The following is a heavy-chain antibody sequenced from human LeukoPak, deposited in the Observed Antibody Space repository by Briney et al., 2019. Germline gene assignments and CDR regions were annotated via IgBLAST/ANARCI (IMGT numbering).Heavy chain of an antibody. CDR3: ANHRNSPPGVYSSSWAPLDY. V-gene: IGHV3-23*01. CDR2: ISGSGGST. CDR1: EFTFSSYG. D-gene: IGHD6-13*01. Sequence: GGCLRLSCAASEFTFSSYGMSWVRQAPGKGLEWVSSISGSGGSTYYADSVKGRFTISRDNSKNTLYLQMNSLRAEDTAVYYCANHRNSPPGVYSSSWAPLDYWGQGTLVTVSS. J-gene: IGHJ4*02.